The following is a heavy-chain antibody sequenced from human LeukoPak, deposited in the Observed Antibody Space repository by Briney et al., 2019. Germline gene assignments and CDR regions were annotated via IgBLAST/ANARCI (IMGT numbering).Heavy chain of an antibody. CDR3: ARDRGVALWFGELLHDAFDI. CDR2: IIPIFGTA. Sequence: ASVKVSCKASGGTFSSYAISWVRQAPGQGLEWMGGIIPIFGTANYAQKFQGRVTITADESTSTAYMELSSLRSEDTAVYYCARDRGVALWFGELLHDAFDIWGQGTMVTVSS. CDR1: GGTFSSYA. V-gene: IGHV1-69*13. D-gene: IGHD3-10*01. J-gene: IGHJ3*02.